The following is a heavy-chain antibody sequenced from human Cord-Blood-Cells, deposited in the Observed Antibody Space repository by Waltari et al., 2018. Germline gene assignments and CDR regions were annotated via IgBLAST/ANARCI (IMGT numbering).Heavy chain of an antibody. CDR2: IIPIFGKA. V-gene: IGHV1-69*12. Sequence: QVQLVQSGAEVKKPGSSVKVSCKASGGTFSSYAISWVRQAPGQGLEWMGGIIPIFGKANHAQKFQGRVTITADESKSTAYMELSRLRSEDTAVYYCARGDCNNGVCYDAFDIWGQGTMVTVSS. CDR3: ARGDCNNGVCYDAFDI. J-gene: IGHJ3*02. CDR1: GGTFSSYA. D-gene: IGHD2-8*01.